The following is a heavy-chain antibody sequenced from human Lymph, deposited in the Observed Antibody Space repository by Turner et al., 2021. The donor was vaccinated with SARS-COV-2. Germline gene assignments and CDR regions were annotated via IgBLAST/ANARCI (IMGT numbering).Heavy chain of an antibody. CDR2: IKQDGSEK. CDR1: GFTFSLYW. CDR3: ARVEMATISFDY. V-gene: IGHV3-7*01. J-gene: IGHJ4*02. Sequence: EVQLVESGGGLVQPGGSLRLSCAASGFTFSLYWMSWVGQDPGKGLEWVANIKQDGSEKYYVDSVKGRFTISRDNAKNSLYLQMNSLRAEDTAVYYCARVEMATISFDYWGQGTLVPVSS.